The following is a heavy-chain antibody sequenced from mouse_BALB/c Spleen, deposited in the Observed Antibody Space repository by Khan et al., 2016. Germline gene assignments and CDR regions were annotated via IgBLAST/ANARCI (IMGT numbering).Heavy chain of an antibody. V-gene: IGHV5-6-3*01. J-gene: IGHJ4*01. Sequence: EVELVESGGGLVQPGGSLKLSCAASGFTFSTYAISWVRQTPDKRLELVATINSNGGSTHYPDNVKGRFTISRDNAKNTLYLQMSSLKSEDTAMYYCARVRQAVDYWGQGTSVTVAS. D-gene: IGHD2-14*01. CDR3: ARVRQAVDY. CDR2: INSNGGST. CDR1: GFTFSTYA.